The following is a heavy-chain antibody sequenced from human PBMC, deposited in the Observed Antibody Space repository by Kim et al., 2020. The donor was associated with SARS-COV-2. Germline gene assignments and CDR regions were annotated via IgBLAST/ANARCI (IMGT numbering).Heavy chain of an antibody. D-gene: IGHD2-15*01. CDR2: INHSGST. CDR1: GGSFSGYY. CDR3: ARGRTPGIGPKQTYCSGGSCYSPYYFDY. Sequence: SETLSLTCAVYGGSFSGYYWSWIRQPPGKGLEWIGEINHSGSTNYNPSLKSRVTISVDTSKNQFSLKLSSVTAADTAVYYCARGRTPGIGPKQTYCSGGSCYSPYYFDYWGQGTLVTVSS. J-gene: IGHJ4*02. V-gene: IGHV4-34*01.